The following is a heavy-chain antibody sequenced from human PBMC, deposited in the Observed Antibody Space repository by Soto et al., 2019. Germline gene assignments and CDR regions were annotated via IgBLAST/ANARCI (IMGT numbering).Heavy chain of an antibody. CDR1: GGSISSGGYY. Sequence: QVQLQESGPGLVKPSQTLSLTCTVSGGSISSGGYYWSWIRQHPGKGLEWIGYIYYSGSTYYNPSLKIRVTISVDTSKNQSSLKLSSVTAADTAVYYCARKATVTTCFDYWGQGTLVTVSS. CDR2: IYYSGST. V-gene: IGHV4-31*03. CDR3: ARKATVTTCFDY. D-gene: IGHD4-17*01. J-gene: IGHJ4*02.